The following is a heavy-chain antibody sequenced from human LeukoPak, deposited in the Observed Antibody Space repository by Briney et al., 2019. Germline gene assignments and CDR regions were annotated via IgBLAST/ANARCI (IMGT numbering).Heavy chain of an antibody. CDR3: ARPVPSRLGWFDP. D-gene: IGHD1-1*01. CDR2: IYYSGST. Sequence: SETLSLTCSVSGGYISSSNYYWGWIRQPPGKGLEWIGSIYYSGSTYYNPSLKSRVTISVDTSKNQFSLKLSSVTAADTAVYYCARPVPSRLGWFDPWGQGTLVTVSS. J-gene: IGHJ5*02. V-gene: IGHV4-39*01. CDR1: GGYISSSNYY.